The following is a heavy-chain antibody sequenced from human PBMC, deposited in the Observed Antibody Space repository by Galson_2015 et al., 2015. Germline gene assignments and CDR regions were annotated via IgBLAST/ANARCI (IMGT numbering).Heavy chain of an antibody. Sequence: SVKVSCKATGYTFTTYAIHWVRQAPGQRLEWMGWISPVNGNTRYSQHFQARVTITSDTSATTAYIELNSLTSEDTAVYYCARGRSPFDPWGQGTLATVSS. V-gene: IGHV1-3*01. CDR3: ARGRSPFDP. CDR2: ISPVNGNT. J-gene: IGHJ5*02. CDR1: GYTFTTYA.